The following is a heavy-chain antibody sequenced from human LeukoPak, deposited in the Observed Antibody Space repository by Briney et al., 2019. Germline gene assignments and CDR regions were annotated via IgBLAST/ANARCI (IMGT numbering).Heavy chain of an antibody. Sequence: GGSLRLSCAASGFVFSGYVMSWVRQAPGKGLEWISYVGISSGNTKYADSVKGRFTISGDSAKNSVFLQMNSLRVEDTAVYYCARDHRYAFDNWGQGTLVTVSS. D-gene: IGHD5-12*01. CDR3: ARDHRYAFDN. J-gene: IGHJ4*02. CDR1: GFVFSGYV. CDR2: VGISSGNT. V-gene: IGHV3-11*06.